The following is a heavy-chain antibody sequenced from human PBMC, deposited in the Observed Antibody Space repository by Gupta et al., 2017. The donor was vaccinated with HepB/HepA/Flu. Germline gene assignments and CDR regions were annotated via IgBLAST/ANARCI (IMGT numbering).Heavy chain of an antibody. V-gene: IGHV3-66*01. CDR1: GFTVSSNY. CDR2: IYSGGST. Sequence: EVQLVESGGGLVQPGGSLRLSCAASGFTVSSNYMSWVRQAPGKGLEWVSVIYSGGSTYYADSVKGRFTISRDNSKNTLYLQMNSLRAEDTAVYYCASTTLDYGAPGYFDYWGQGTLVTVSS. J-gene: IGHJ4*02. D-gene: IGHD4-17*01. CDR3: ASTTLDYGAPGYFDY.